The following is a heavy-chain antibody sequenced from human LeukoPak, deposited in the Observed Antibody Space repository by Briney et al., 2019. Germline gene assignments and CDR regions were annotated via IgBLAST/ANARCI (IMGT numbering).Heavy chain of an antibody. CDR3: ARGWGSGWYVYFQH. V-gene: IGHV1-69*13. CDR1: GGTFSSYA. D-gene: IGHD6-19*01. CDR2: IIPIFGTA. J-gene: IGHJ1*01. Sequence: SVEVSCKASGGTFSSYAISWVRQAPGQGLEWMGGIIPIFGTANYAQKFQGRVTITADESTSTAYMELSSLRSEDTAVYYCARGWGSGWYVYFQHWGQGTLVTVSS.